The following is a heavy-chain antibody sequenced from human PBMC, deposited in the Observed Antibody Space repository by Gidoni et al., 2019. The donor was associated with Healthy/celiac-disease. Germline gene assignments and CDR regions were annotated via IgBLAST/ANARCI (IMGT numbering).Heavy chain of an antibody. CDR2: ISAYNGNT. CDR1: GYTCISLG. J-gene: IGHJ3*02. V-gene: IGHV1-18*01. CDR3: ARGSQVWPAPQHDAFDI. D-gene: IGHD2-2*01. Sequence: QVQLVQAGAEVKKHGASVMVSCKASGYTCISLGISWVRQAPGQGLEWIGWISAYNGNTNYAQKLQGRVTMTTDTSTSTAYMELRSLRSDDTAVYYCARGSQVWPAPQHDAFDIWGQGTMVTVSS.